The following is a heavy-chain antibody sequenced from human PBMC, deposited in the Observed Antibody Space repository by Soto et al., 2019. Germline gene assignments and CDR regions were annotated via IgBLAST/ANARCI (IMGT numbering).Heavy chain of an antibody. J-gene: IGHJ4*02. CDR3: AKEASARGDNSNGYFDY. D-gene: IGHD1-20*01. CDR1: GFSFSSYA. Sequence: GGSLRLSCAASGFSFSSYAMSWVRQAPGKGLEWVSVISQDGNTIYYGDSVKGRFTISRDNSKNTLHLQMNSLRAEDTAVYYCAKEASARGDNSNGYFDYWGQGTLVTVSS. CDR2: ISQDGNTI. V-gene: IGHV3-23*03.